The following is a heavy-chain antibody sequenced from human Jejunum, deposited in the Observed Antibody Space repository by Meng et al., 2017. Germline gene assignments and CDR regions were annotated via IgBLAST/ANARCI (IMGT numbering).Heavy chain of an antibody. CDR1: GFSFRDYW. J-gene: IGHJ5*01. Sequence: GGSLRLSCAVSGFSFRDYWMHWVRQVPGKGLMWVSRINGDGTTTNYADSVKGRFTISRDNAKNTLYMIMSSLRVEDTALYYCVRRLAVAGTFDSWGQGTLVTVSS. CDR3: VRRLAVAGTFDS. D-gene: IGHD6-19*01. CDR2: INGDGTTT. V-gene: IGHV3-74*01.